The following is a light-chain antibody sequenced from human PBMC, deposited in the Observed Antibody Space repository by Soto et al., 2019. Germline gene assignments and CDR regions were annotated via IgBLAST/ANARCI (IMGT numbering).Light chain of an antibody. CDR3: QQRSNWPPIT. Sequence: EIVLTQTPSTLSLSPXAGATLSCXXSQSVSSYLAWYQQKPGQAPRLLIYDASHRAAGIPARFSGSGFGTDFTLTISSLEPEDAAVYYCQQRSNWPPITFGQGTRLEIK. CDR2: DAS. V-gene: IGKV3-11*01. J-gene: IGKJ5*01. CDR1: QSVSSY.